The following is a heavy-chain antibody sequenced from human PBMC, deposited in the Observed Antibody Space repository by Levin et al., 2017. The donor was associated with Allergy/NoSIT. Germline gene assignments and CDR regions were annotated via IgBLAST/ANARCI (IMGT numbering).Heavy chain of an antibody. V-gene: IGHV1-18*01. CDR3: ARVRVAGSGSYNHQGWFDP. D-gene: IGHD3-10*01. CDR2: ISASNGHT. CDR1: GFAFTTYG. Sequence: GESLKISCKASGFAFTTYGISWVRQAPGQGLEWMGWISASNGHTQYAQSFQGRVTLTTDTAARTAYMDLTSLSSDDTAVYFCARVRVAGSGSYNHQGWFDPWGQGSLVTVSS. J-gene: IGHJ5*02.